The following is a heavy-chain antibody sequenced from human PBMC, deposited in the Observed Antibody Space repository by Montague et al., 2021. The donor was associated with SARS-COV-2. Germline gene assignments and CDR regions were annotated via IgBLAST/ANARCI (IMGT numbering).Heavy chain of an antibody. CDR2: ISSSRSYI. V-gene: IGHV3-21*01. CDR3: VRGGACGGGKCNGGARD. J-gene: IGHJ4*02. Sequence: SLRLSCAASGFTFRSYTMHWVRQSPGMGLEWVSFISSSRSYIYYADSLKGRFTISRDNAKNSLYLQMNSLRAEDTAVYYCVRGGACGGGKCNGGARDWGQGTLVTVSS. D-gene: IGHD2-15*01. CDR1: GFTFRSYT.